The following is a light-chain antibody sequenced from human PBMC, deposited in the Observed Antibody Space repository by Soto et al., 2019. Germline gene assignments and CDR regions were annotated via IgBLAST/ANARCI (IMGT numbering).Light chain of an antibody. CDR3: AACDDSLNGWV. CDR2: GKT. CDR1: SSNIGGET. Sequence: QLVLTQPASASGSPGQRVTISCSGSSSNIGGETVNWYQQVPGTAPKLLIYGKTQRPSGVPDRFSGSKSGTSVSLAISGLQSEDEADYYCAACDDSLNGWVFGAGTKLTVL. V-gene: IGLV1-44*01. J-gene: IGLJ3*02.